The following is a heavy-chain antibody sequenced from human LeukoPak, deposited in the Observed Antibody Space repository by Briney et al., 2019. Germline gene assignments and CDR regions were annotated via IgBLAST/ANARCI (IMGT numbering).Heavy chain of an antibody. CDR3: VREQVSEAMWLGALNI. J-gene: IGHJ3*02. CDR2: ISYLGSNK. CDR1: GFTFSNYA. Sequence: PGGSLRLSCAASGFTFSNYAFHWVRQAPGKGLEWLASISYLGSNKQFADSVRGRFAISRDTSQNMLYLEMNSLRPDDTALYYCVREQVSEAMWLGALNIWGQGTMVTVSS. V-gene: IGHV3-30*09. D-gene: IGHD6-19*01.